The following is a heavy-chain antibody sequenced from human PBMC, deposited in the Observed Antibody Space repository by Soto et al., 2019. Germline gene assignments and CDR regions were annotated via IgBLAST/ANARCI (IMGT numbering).Heavy chain of an antibody. V-gene: IGHV4-59*08. J-gene: IGHJ6*02. CDR1: GGPISSYC. CDR3: ARKPHITVSYLDYYYGMDV. Sequence: QTLSLTCIASGGPISSYCWSWIRQPPGKGLERIGYIYYSGSTNYNPSLKSRVTISVDTSKNQFSLKLSSVTAADTAVYYCARKPHITVSYLDYYYGMDVWGQGTTGIGSS. CDR2: IYYSGST. D-gene: IGHD1-26*01.